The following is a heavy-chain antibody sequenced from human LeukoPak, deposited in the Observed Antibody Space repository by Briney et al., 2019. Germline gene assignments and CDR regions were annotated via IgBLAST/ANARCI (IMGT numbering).Heavy chain of an antibody. Sequence: GGSLRLACAASGFTFSDYYMSWIRQAPGKGLEWVSYISSSGSTIYYADSVKGRFTISRDNAKNSLYLQMNSLRAEDTAVYYCARDRAAVAIDPWGQGTLVTVSS. V-gene: IGHV3-11*04. CDR1: GFTFSDYY. CDR3: ARDRAAVAIDP. D-gene: IGHD6-19*01. J-gene: IGHJ5*02. CDR2: ISSSGSTI.